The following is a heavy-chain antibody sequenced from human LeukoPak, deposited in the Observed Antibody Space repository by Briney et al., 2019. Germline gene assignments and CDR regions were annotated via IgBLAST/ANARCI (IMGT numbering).Heavy chain of an antibody. J-gene: IGHJ4*02. V-gene: IGHV1-2*04. D-gene: IGHD3-16*01. Sequence: ASVKVSCKASGYTFTGYYMHWVRQAPGQGLEWMGWINPNSGGTNYAQKFQGWVTMTRNTSISTAYMELSSLRSEDTAVYYCARGARGFDYWGQGTLVTVSS. CDR1: GYTFTGYY. CDR3: ARGARGFDY. CDR2: INPNSGGT.